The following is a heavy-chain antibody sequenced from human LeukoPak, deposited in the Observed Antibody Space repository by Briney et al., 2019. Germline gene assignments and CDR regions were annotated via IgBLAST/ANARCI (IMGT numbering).Heavy chain of an antibody. D-gene: IGHD6-13*01. CDR1: GGTFSSYA. Sequence: ASVKVSCKASGGTFSSYAISWVRQAPGQGLEWMGGTIPIFGTANYAQKFQGRVTITTDESTSTAYMELSSLRSEDTAVYYCARSRGSWSGDAFDIWGQGTMVTVSS. CDR2: TIPIFGTA. CDR3: ARSRGSWSGDAFDI. V-gene: IGHV1-69*05. J-gene: IGHJ3*02.